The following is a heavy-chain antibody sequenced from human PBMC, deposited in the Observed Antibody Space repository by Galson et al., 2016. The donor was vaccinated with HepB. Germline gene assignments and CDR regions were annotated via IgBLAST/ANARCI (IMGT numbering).Heavy chain of an antibody. CDR2: IKSKTDDDAT. Sequence: LRLSCAGSGSTFTNAWMSWVRQAPGKGLEWVGRIKSKTDDDATDYAAPVKGRFTISRDDSKTTLYLQMNSLRADDAAMYYCARDPRALVVPSGITWGQGTLVSVSS. V-gene: IGHV3-15*01. D-gene: IGHD2-2*01. J-gene: IGHJ4*02. CDR3: ARDPRALVVPSGIT. CDR1: GSTFTNAW.